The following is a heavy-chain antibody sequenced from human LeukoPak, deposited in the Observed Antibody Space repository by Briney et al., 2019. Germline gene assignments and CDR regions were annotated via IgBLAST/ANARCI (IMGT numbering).Heavy chain of an antibody. CDR1: GFTVSSNY. Sequence: GGSLRLSCAASGFTVSSNYMSWVRQAPGKGLEWVSVIYSGGSTYYADSVKGRFTISRDNSKNTLYLQMNSLRAEDTAVYYCARLRYFDWSTQENWGQGTLVTVSS. CDR3: ARLRYFDWSTQEN. V-gene: IGHV3-66*01. CDR2: IYSGGST. D-gene: IGHD3-9*01. J-gene: IGHJ4*02.